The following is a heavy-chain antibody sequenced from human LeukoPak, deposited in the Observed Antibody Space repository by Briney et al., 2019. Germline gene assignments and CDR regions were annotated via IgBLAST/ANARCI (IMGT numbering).Heavy chain of an antibody. Sequence: KPSETLSLTCTVSSGSISDYYWSWIRQPPGKGLEWIGYIYYSGSTNYNPSLKSRLTILVDMSKNQFSLKMTSVTAADTAVYYCARELKVGNTGYYFDYWGQGTLVTVSS. J-gene: IGHJ4*02. CDR3: ARELKVGNTGYYFDY. CDR1: SGSISDYY. D-gene: IGHD2/OR15-2a*01. CDR2: IYYSGST. V-gene: IGHV4-59*01.